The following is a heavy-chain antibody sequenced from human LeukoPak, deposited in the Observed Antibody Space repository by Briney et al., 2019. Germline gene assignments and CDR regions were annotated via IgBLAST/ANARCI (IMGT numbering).Heavy chain of an antibody. Sequence: GGSLRLSCAPSGFPFSDFSMSWVRQAPGKGLEWISTTNSGGSSSDYAESVKGRFTISRDNSKNTLYLQMSSLRVEDTAIYYCAKQSYARSLGEGGPGTLITVSS. CDR2: TNSGGSSS. J-gene: IGHJ4*02. CDR1: GFPFSDFS. V-gene: IGHV3-23*01. CDR3: AKQSYARSLGE. D-gene: IGHD2-8*01.